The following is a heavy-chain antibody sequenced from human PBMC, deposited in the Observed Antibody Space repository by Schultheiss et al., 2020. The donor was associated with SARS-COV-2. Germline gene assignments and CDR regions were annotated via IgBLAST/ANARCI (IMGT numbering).Heavy chain of an antibody. CDR2: IYYSGTT. Sequence: SETLSLTCSVSGGSISSGSYYWGWIRQPPGKGLECIGSIYYSGTTYYNPSLKSRVTIFVDTSKNQFSLKLSSVTAADTAVYYCARVRGYCSSASCYAQRYFDLWGRGTLVTVSS. CDR1: GGSISSGSYY. V-gene: IGHV4-39*01. J-gene: IGHJ2*01. CDR3: ARVRGYCSSASCYAQRYFDL. D-gene: IGHD2-2*01.